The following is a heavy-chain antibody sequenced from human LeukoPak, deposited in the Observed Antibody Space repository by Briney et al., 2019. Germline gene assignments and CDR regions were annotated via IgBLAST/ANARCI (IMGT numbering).Heavy chain of an antibody. J-gene: IGHJ6*03. CDR3: ARVGPTDFWSGYQYYYYYYYMDV. D-gene: IGHD3-3*01. CDR2: ISAYNGNT. CDR1: GYTFTSYG. V-gene: IGHV1-18*01. Sequence: ASVKVSCKASGYTFTSYGISWVRQAPGQGLEWMGWISAYNGNTNYAQKLQGRVTMTTDTSTSTAYMELRSLRSDDTAVYYCARVGPTDFWSGYQYYYYYYYMDVWGKGTTVTVSS.